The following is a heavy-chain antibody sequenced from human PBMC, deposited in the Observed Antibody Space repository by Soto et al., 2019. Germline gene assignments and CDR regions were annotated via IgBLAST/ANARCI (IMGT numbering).Heavy chain of an antibody. D-gene: IGHD1-1*01. Sequence: GGSLRLSCAASGFTFGTYGMHLVRQAPGKGLEWVAVISYDGSHENYADSVKGRFTISRDNSKNTLYLQMNSLRAEDTAVYYCAKDLRNDYYFDYWGQGTLVTVSS. CDR1: GFTFGTYG. CDR3: AKDLRNDYYFDY. V-gene: IGHV3-30*18. CDR2: ISYDGSHE. J-gene: IGHJ4*02.